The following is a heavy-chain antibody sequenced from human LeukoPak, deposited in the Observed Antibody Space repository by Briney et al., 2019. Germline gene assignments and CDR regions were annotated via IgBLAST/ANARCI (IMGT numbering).Heavy chain of an antibody. J-gene: IGHJ4*02. CDR3: ARGGGVRYFDWLPQGY. CDR1: GFTFSSYA. V-gene: IGHV3-30*04. D-gene: IGHD3-9*01. Sequence: PGGSLRLSCAASGFTFSSYAMHWVRQAPGKGLEWVAVISYDGSNKYYADSVKGRFTISRDNSKNTLYLQMNSLRAEDTAVYYCARGGGVRYFDWLPQGYWGQGTLVTVSS. CDR2: ISYDGSNK.